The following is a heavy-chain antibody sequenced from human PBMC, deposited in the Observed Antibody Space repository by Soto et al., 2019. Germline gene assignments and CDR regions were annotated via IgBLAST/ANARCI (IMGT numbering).Heavy chain of an antibody. CDR2: ISAYNSNT. CDR3: ARTTYCSGGSCYSAFDI. J-gene: IGHJ3*02. V-gene: IGHV1-18*01. Sequence: ASLKVSCKASGYTFTRYGISWVRQAPGQGLEWMGWISAYNSNTNYAQKLQGRVTMTTDTSTSTAYMELRSLRSDDTAVYYCARTTYCSGGSCYSAFDIWGQGTMVTVSS. D-gene: IGHD2-15*01. CDR1: GYTFTRYG.